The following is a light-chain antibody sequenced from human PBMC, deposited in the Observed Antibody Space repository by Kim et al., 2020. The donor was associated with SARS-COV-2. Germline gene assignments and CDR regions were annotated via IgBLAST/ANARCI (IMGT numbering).Light chain of an antibody. J-gene: IGLJ2*01. CDR2: MDS. Sequence: SYELTQPLSVSVALGQTARITCGGNNLGSKNVHWYQQKPGQAPVLVIYMDSNRPSGIPERFSGSNSGNTATLTISRAQAVDEADYYCQAWDSSTVVFGGGTQLTVL. CDR1: NLGSKN. CDR3: QAWDSSTVV. V-gene: IGLV3-9*01.